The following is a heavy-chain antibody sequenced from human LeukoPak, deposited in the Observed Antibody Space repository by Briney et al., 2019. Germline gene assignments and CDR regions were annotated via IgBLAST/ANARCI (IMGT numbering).Heavy chain of an antibody. CDR1: GGSISSSSYY. CDR3: ARHLSPYDFWGGHGWFDP. D-gene: IGHD3-3*01. Sequence: PSETLSLTCTVSGGSISSSSYYWGWIRQPPGKGLEWFGSIYYSGSTYYNPSLKSRVTISVDTSKNQFSLKLSSVTAADTAVYYCARHLSPYDFWGGHGWFDPWGQGTLVTVSS. CDR2: IYYSGST. V-gene: IGHV4-39*01. J-gene: IGHJ5*02.